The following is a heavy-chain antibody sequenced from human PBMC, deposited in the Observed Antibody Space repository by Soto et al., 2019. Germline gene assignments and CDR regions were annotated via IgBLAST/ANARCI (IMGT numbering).Heavy chain of an antibody. D-gene: IGHD1-26*01. J-gene: IGHJ4*02. CDR2: INGGNGNT. CDR1: GNTVPNYA. V-gene: IGHV1-3*01. CDR3: ARDDSGFSGSHYIDYFNY. Sequence: QVQLVQSGAELKKPGASVKVSCKASGNTVPNYAIHWVRQAPGQRLEWMGWINGGNGNTYYSEHFKGRVTFTRDTSAGTVYMQLSSLTSEDMAVYYCARDDSGFSGSHYIDYFNYWGQGALVTVSS.